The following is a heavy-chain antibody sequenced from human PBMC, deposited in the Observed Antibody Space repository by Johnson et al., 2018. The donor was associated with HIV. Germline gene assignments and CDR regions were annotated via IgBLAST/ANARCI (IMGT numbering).Heavy chain of an antibody. CDR2: IYSDGNT. CDR1: GFTISTFW. Sequence: LVESGGGVVRPGGSLRLSCEVSGFTISTFWMHWVRQAPGRGLECVSIIYSDGNTYYADSVKGRFTISRDISKNTLSLQMNGLRAEDTAVYYCARERGMAGAFDIWGQGTMVTVSS. D-gene: IGHD5-24*01. J-gene: IGHJ3*02. V-gene: IGHV3-66*01. CDR3: ARERGMAGAFDI.